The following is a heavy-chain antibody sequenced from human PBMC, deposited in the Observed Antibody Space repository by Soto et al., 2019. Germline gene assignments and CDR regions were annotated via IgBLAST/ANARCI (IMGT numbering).Heavy chain of an antibody. CDR3: AKVEYSSSPYYFDY. Sequence: EVQMVETGGGLIQPGGSLRLSCADSGFTVSSNYMSWVRQAPGKGLEWVSAISGSGGSTYYADSVKGRFTISRDNSKNTLYLQMNSLRAEDTAVYYCAKVEYSSSPYYFDYWGQGTLVTVSS. D-gene: IGHD6-6*01. CDR2: ISGSGGST. V-gene: IGHV3-23*04. J-gene: IGHJ4*02. CDR1: GFTVSSNY.